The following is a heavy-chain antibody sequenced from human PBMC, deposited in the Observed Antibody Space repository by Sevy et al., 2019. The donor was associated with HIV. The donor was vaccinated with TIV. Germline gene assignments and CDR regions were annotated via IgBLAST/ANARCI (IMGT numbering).Heavy chain of an antibody. CDR1: RFIFSTYS. CDR2: ISGSGGST. D-gene: IGHD2-15*01. CDR3: ARNPGYCSGGTCYWYFDL. Sequence: GGSLRLSCAASRFIFSTYSMNWVRQAPGKGLEWVSGISGSGGSTYYADSVKGRFTISRDNSKNTLYLQMSSLRAEDTAVYYCARNPGYCSGGTCYWYFDLWGRGTLVTVSS. J-gene: IGHJ2*01. V-gene: IGHV3-23*01.